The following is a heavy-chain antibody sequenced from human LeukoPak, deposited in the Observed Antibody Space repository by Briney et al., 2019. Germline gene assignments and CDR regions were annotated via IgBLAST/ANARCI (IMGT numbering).Heavy chain of an antibody. CDR3: ASGTPSHYSSTSGYFDY. J-gene: IGHJ4*02. CDR2: IIPIFGTA. V-gene: IGHV1-69*13. D-gene: IGHD6-13*01. CDR1: GYTFTSYG. Sequence: VASVKVSCKASGYTFTSYGISWVRQAPGQGLEWMGGIIPIFGTANYAQKFQGRVTITADESTSTAYMELSSLRSEDTAVYYCASGTPSHYSSTSGYFDYWGQGTLVTVSS.